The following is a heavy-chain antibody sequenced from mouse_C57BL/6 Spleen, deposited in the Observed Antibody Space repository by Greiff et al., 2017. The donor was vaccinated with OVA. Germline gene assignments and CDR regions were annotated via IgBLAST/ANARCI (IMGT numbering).Heavy chain of an antibody. Sequence: QVQLKESGPELVKPGASVKISCKASGYAFSSSWMNWVKQRPGKGLEWIGRIYPGDGDTNYNGKFKGKATLTADKSSSTAYMQLSSLTSEDSAVYFCAMYYSNYVDYFDYWGQGTTLTVSS. CDR3: AMYYSNYVDYFDY. CDR2: IYPGDGDT. CDR1: GYAFSSSW. D-gene: IGHD2-5*01. J-gene: IGHJ2*01. V-gene: IGHV1-82*01.